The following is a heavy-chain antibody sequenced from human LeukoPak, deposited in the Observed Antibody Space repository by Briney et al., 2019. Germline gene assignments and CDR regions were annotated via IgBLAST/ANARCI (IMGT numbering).Heavy chain of an antibody. CDR1: GGSISSYY. V-gene: IGHV4-59*01. Sequence: PSETLSLTCTVSGGSISSYYWSWIRQPPGKGLEWIGYIYYSGSTNYNPSLKSRVTISVDTSKNQFSLKLSSVTAADTAVYYCARVDRIGDTITMVRGVIRDLGYYYYYMDVWGKGTTVTVSS. J-gene: IGHJ6*03. CDR2: IYYSGST. CDR3: ARVDRIGDTITMVRGVIRDLGYYYYYMDV. D-gene: IGHD3-10*01.